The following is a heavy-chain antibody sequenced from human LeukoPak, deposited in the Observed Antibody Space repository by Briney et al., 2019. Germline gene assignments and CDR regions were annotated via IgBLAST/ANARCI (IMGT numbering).Heavy chain of an antibody. CDR1: GGTFSSYA. D-gene: IGHD1-1*01. Sequence: GASVKVSCKASGGTFSSYAISWVRQAPGQGLEWMGGIIPIFGTVSYAHHLQDRVTITADEVTNTAYMDLTSLGSEDTAVYYCARGGGGTGNFIYRSDAWGQGTLVIVSS. V-gene: IGHV1-69*13. CDR3: ARGGGGTGNFIYRSDA. CDR2: IIPIFGTV. J-gene: IGHJ5*02.